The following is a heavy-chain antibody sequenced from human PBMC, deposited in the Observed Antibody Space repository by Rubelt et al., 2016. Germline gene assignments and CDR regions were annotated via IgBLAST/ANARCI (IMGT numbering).Heavy chain of an antibody. CDR1: GGSFSGYY. CDR3: AGVDYGDYEDYYYYYGMDV. J-gene: IGHJ6*02. CDR2: INHSGST. V-gene: IGHV4-34*01. D-gene: IGHD4-17*01. Sequence: QVQLQQWGAGLLKPSETLSLTCAVYGGSFSGYYWSWIRQPPGKGLEWIGEINHSGSTNYNPSLNSRVTISVDKSKNQLSLNRSSVTAADTAVYYCAGVDYGDYEDYYYYYGMDVWGQGTTVTVSS.